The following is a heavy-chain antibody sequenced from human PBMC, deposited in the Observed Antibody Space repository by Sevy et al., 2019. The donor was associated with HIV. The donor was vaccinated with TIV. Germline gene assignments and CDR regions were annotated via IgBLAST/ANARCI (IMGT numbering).Heavy chain of an antibody. Sequence: GGSLRLSCAASGFTFSSHWMSWVRQAPGKGLEWVANIKQDGSEKYYVDSVKGRFTISRDNAKNSLSLQMNSLRAEDTAVYYCARDTGGIDMDVWGQGTTVTVSS. V-gene: IGHV3-7*01. CDR2: IKQDGSEK. D-gene: IGHD6-13*01. CDR1: GFTFSSHW. J-gene: IGHJ6*02. CDR3: ARDTGGIDMDV.